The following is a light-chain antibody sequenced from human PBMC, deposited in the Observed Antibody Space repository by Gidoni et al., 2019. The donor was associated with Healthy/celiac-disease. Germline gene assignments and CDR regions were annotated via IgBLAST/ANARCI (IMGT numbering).Light chain of an antibody. J-gene: IGKJ2*01. Sequence: DIVMTQSPDSLAVSLGERATINCKSSQSVLYSSNNKNYLAGYQQKPGQPPKLLIYWAPTRESGVPDRFSGSGSGTDFTLTISSLQAEDVAVYYCQQYYSTPHTFGQGTKLEIK. CDR2: WAP. V-gene: IGKV4-1*01. CDR1: QSVLYSSNNKNY. CDR3: QQYYSTPHT.